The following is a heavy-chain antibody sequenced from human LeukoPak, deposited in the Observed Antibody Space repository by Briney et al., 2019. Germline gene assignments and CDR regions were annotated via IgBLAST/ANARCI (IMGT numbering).Heavy chain of an antibody. D-gene: IGHD2-2*01. J-gene: IGHJ6*02. CDR1: GFTFSSYA. V-gene: IGHV3-23*01. CDR2: ISGSGGST. CDR3: ARGVSASEQLLLAGSLYYYYGVDI. Sequence: GGSLRLSCAASGFTFSSYAMSWVRQAPGKGLEWVSAISGSGGSTYYADSVKGRFTISRDNSKNTLYLQMSTVRPEDTAVYYCARGVSASEQLLLAGSLYYYYGVDIWGQGTTVTVSS.